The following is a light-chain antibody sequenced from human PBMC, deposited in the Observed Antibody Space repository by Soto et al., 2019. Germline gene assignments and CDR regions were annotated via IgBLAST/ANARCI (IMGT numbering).Light chain of an antibody. Sequence: EIVLTQSPGSLSXSXGXXXXLXXXASQSVSSSYLAWYQQKPGQAPKVLIYRASSRATGIPDRFSGSGSGTDFTLTISRLEPEDFAVYYCQQYGSSPLTFGGGTKVDIK. CDR2: RAS. J-gene: IGKJ4*01. V-gene: IGKV3-20*01. CDR1: QSVSSSY. CDR3: QQYGSSPLT.